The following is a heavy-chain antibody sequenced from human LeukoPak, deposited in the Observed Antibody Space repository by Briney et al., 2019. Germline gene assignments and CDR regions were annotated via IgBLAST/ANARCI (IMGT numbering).Heavy chain of an antibody. CDR3: AKDRIAASGLSYYFDY. J-gene: IGHJ4*02. V-gene: IGHV3-30*18. Sequence: GGSLRLSCAASGFTFSDYGMHWVRQAPGKGLEWVTLISYDGSNKYHVDSMKGRFTISRDNSKNTLYLQMNSLRAEDTAVYYCAKDRIAASGLSYYFDYWGQGTLVTVSS. CDR1: GFTFSDYG. CDR2: ISYDGSNK. D-gene: IGHD6-13*01.